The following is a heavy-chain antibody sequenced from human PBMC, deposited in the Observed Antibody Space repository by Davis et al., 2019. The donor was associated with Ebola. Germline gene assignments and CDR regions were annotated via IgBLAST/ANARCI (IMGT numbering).Heavy chain of an antibody. Sequence: GESLKLSCAASGFTLRSYVVCWVRHAPEAGLELVSSMSTGGSKTDYGDSVKGRFTISRDTSMNMLYLQMNSLRAEDTAVYYCAKKIPGNNPFDSWGQGTLVTVSS. J-gene: IGHJ4*02. CDR3: AKKIPGNNPFDS. CDR1: GFTLRSYV. V-gene: IGHV3-23*01. CDR2: MSTGGSKT. D-gene: IGHD1-14*01.